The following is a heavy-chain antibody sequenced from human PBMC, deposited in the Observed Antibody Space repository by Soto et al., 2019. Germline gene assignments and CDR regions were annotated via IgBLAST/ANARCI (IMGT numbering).Heavy chain of an antibody. J-gene: IGHJ4*02. CDR1: GGTFSSYA. V-gene: IGHV1-69*06. Sequence: EASVKVSCKASGGTFSSYAISWVRQAPGQGLEWMGGIIPIFGTANYAQKFQGRVTITADKSTSTASLELSSLRSDDTAVYYCAREGCGKKAGYNGLVSLGYWGQGTLVTVSS. CDR3: AREGCGKKAGYNGLVSLGY. D-gene: IGHD2-2*02. CDR2: IIPIFGTA.